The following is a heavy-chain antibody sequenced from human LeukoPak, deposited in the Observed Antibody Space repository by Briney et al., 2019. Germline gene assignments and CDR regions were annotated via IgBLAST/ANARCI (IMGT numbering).Heavy chain of an antibody. CDR1: GFTFSSFA. V-gene: IGHV3-23*01. CDR3: AKDRSSGWYVSFDY. CDR2: ISGSGGST. Sequence: GGSLRLSCSASGFTFSSFAMSWVRQAPGKGLEWVSGISGSGGSTYYADSMKGRFTISRDNSKNTLFLQMNSLRAEDTAVYYCAKDRSSGWYVSFDYWGQGTLVTVSS. D-gene: IGHD6-19*01. J-gene: IGHJ4*02.